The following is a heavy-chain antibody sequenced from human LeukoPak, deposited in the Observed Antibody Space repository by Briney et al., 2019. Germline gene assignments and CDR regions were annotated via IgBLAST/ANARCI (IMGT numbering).Heavy chain of an antibody. CDR3: ARWGTVTTFHAFDI. D-gene: IGHD4-17*01. CDR2: ISGSGGST. Sequence: AGGSLRLSCAASGFTFSSYAMSWVRQAPGKGLEWVSAISGSGGSTYYADSVKGRFTISRDNSKNTLYLQMNSLRAEDTAVYYCARWGTVTTFHAFDIWGQGTMVTVSS. CDR1: GFTFSSYA. J-gene: IGHJ3*02. V-gene: IGHV3-23*01.